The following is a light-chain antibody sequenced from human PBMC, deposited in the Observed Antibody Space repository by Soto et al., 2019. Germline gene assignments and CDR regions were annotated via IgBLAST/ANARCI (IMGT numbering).Light chain of an antibody. CDR2: NNN. CDR3: ATWDDSLSAWV. CDR1: SSNIGGNY. V-gene: IGLV1-47*02. Sequence: QSVLTQPPSASGTPGQRVTISCSGSSSNIGGNYVYWYHQLPGTAPKLLIYNNNQRPSGVPDRFSGSKSGTSASLAISGLRSEDEADYYCATWDDSLSAWVFGGGTKLTVL. J-gene: IGLJ3*02.